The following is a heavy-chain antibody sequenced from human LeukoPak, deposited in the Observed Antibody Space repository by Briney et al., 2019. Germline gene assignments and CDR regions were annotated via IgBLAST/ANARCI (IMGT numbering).Heavy chain of an antibody. J-gene: IGHJ5*02. V-gene: IGHV3-74*01. CDR1: GFTFSSYW. D-gene: IGHD2-2*01. CDR2: INTDGSST. CDR3: AKDQNKAIVVVPAVLYNWFDP. Sequence: GGSLRLSCAASGFTFSSYWMHWVRQAPGKGLVWVSRINTDGSSTSYADSVKGRFTISRDNAKNTLYLQMNSLRAEDTAVYYCAKDQNKAIVVVPAVLYNWFDPWGQGTLVTVSS.